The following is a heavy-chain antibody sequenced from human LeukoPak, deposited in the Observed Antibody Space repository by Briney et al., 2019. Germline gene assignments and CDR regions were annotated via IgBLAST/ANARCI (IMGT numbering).Heavy chain of an antibody. Sequence: PSETLSLTCTVSGGSISSSSYYWGWIRQPPGKGLEWIGSIYYSGSTYYNPSLKSRVTISVDTSKNQLSLKLSSVTAADTAVYYCASVGGYSGYDGNAFDIWGQGTMVTVSS. D-gene: IGHD5-12*01. CDR3: ASVGGYSGYDGNAFDI. CDR1: GGSISSSSYY. CDR2: IYYSGST. J-gene: IGHJ3*02. V-gene: IGHV4-39*07.